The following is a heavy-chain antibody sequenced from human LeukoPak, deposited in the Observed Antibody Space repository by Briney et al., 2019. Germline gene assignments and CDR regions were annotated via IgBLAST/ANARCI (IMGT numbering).Heavy chain of an antibody. CDR1: GFTFSTYS. J-gene: IGHJ4*02. CDR3: AKDERWFGELSKTHIDY. Sequence: GGSLRLSCAASGFTFSTYSMNWVRQAPGKGLEWVSSISRSSSYIYYADSMKGRFIISRDNAENSLYLQMNSLRAEDTAVYYCAKDERWFGELSKTHIDYWGQGTLVTVSS. D-gene: IGHD3-10*01. CDR2: ISRSSSYI. V-gene: IGHV3-21*01.